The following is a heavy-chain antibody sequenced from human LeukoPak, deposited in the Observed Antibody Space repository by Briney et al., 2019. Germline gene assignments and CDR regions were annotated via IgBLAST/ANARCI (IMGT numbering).Heavy chain of an antibody. V-gene: IGHV3-23*01. CDR3: AKVLQQLKPGGWFDP. CDR1: GSTFSSYA. D-gene: IGHD6-13*01. J-gene: IGHJ5*02. CDR2: ISGSGGST. Sequence: PGGSLRLSCAASGSTFSSYAMSWVRQAPGKGLEWVSAISGSGGSTYYADSVKGRFTISRDNSKNTLYLQMNSLRAEDTAVYYCAKVLQQLKPGGWFDPWGQGTLVTVSS.